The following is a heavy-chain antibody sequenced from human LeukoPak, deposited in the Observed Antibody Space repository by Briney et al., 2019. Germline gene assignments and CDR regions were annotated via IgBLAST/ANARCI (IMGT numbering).Heavy chain of an antibody. Sequence: SETLSLTCTVSGGPISNYYWTWIRQSPGQGLEWIGYVYNSGITDYNPSLKSRLTISVDTSKNQFSLKLSSMTGADTAVYYCARSRGLAGAATVIDYWGQGTLVTVSS. CDR3: ARSRGLAGAATVIDY. CDR1: GGPISNYY. CDR2: VYNSGIT. D-gene: IGHD6-25*01. V-gene: IGHV4-59*08. J-gene: IGHJ4*02.